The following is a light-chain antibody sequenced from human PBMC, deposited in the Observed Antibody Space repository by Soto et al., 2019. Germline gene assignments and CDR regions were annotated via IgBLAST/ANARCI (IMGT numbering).Light chain of an antibody. Sequence: EIVLTQFPATLSLSPGETATLSCRASQTVGTYLAWYQQKPGQAPRLLISDASNRATGVPARFNGSGSGTDFTLTISSLEPEDFAVYFCQQRNNWPRITFGQGTRLEI. CDR3: QQRNNWPRIT. V-gene: IGKV3-11*01. J-gene: IGKJ5*01. CDR1: QTVGTY. CDR2: DAS.